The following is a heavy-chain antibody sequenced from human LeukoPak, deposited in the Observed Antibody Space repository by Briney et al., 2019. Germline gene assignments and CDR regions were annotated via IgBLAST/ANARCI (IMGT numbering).Heavy chain of an antibody. V-gene: IGHV3-48*04. J-gene: IGHJ3*02. CDR3: ARVGTVADNDAFDI. CDR2: ISSSGSTI. CDR1: GFTFSSYG. Sequence: GGSLRLSCAASGFTFSSYGMHWVRQAPGKGLEWVSYISSSGSTIYYADSVKGRFTVSRDNAKNSLYLQMNSLRAEDTAVYYCARVGTVADNDAFDIWGQGTMVTVSS. D-gene: IGHD4-23*01.